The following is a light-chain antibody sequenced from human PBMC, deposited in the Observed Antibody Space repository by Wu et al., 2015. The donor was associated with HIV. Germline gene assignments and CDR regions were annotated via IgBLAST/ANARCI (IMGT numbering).Light chain of an antibody. V-gene: IGKV1-5*03. CDR2: RTS. J-gene: IGKJ1*01. Sequence: DIQMTQSPSTLSASVGDRVIITCRASQNITYWLAWYQQKPGKAPNLLIYRTSSLETDVPSRFSGSGSGTEFTLTISSLQPDDSATYFCQQYAVYPRTFGQGTKVEI. CDR1: QNITYW. CDR3: QQYAVYPRT.